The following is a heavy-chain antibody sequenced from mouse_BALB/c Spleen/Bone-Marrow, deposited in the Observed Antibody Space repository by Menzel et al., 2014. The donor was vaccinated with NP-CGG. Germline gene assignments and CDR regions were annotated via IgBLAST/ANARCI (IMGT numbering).Heavy chain of an antibody. CDR2: ISGGSSII. J-gene: IGHJ4*01. Sequence: EVKVEESGGGLVQPGGSRKLSCAASGFTFSSFGMHWVRQAPEKGLEWVAYISGGSSIIYYAGTVKGRFTISRDNPKNTQFLQMTSLRSEDTAIYYCARKDYFGYAAMDYWGQGTSVTVSS. CDR3: ARKDYFGYAAMDY. V-gene: IGHV5-17*02. CDR1: GFTFSSFG. D-gene: IGHD1-2*01.